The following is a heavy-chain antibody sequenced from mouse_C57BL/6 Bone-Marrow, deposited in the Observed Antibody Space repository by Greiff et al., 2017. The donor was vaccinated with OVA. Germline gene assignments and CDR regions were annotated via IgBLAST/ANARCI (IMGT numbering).Heavy chain of an antibody. Sequence: QVQLQQSGAELAKPGASVKLSCKASGYTFTSYWMHWVKQRPGQGLEWIGYINPSSGYTKYNQKFKDKATLTADKSSITAYMQLSSLTYEDSACYYCARWYYAMDYWGQGTSVTVSS. CDR1: GYTFTSYW. CDR2: INPSSGYT. CDR3: ARWYYAMDY. V-gene: IGHV1-7*01. J-gene: IGHJ4*01.